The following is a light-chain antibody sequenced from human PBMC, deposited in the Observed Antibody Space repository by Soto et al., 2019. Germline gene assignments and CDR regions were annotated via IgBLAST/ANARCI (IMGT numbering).Light chain of an antibody. CDR1: NSDIGSYNY. CDR3: SSYTSASTLV. V-gene: IGLV2-14*01. J-gene: IGLJ2*01. Sequence: QSALTQPASVSGSPGQSITISCTEANSDIGSYNYVSWYQQHPGKAPKLLIYDVTKWPSGVSNRFSGSKSGNTASLTISGLQAEDEADYYCSSYTSASTLVFGGGTKLTVL. CDR2: DVT.